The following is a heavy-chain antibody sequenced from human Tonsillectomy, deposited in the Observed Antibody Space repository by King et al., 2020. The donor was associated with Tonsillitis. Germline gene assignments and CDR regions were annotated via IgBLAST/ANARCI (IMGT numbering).Heavy chain of an antibody. D-gene: IGHD6-19*01. J-gene: IGHJ5*02. CDR3: AKEIISGWYLHYFDP. Sequence: VQLVESGGGLVQPGRSLRLSCVASGFTFDDYAMHWVRQAPGKGLEWVSGISWNSANMGYADSVKGRFTISRDNAKNSLYLQMNSLRVEDTAFYYFAKEIISGWYLHYFDPWGQGPLVTVSS. CDR2: ISWNSANM. V-gene: IGHV3-9*01. CDR1: GFTFDDYA.